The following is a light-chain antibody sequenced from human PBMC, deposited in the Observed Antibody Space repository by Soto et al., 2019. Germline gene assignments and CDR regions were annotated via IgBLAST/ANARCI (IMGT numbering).Light chain of an antibody. J-gene: IGKJ4*01. CDR3: QQRGNWPPS. CDR1: QSVSSY. CDR2: DAS. V-gene: IGKV3-11*01. Sequence: EIVLTQSPATLSLSPGERATLSCSASQSVSSYLAWYQQKPGQPPRLLIYDASNRATGIPARFSGSGSGTDVTLTISSLEPEDFAVYYCQQRGNWPPSFGGGTKVDIK.